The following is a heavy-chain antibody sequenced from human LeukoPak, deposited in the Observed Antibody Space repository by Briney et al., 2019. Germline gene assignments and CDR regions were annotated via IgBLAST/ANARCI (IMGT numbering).Heavy chain of an antibody. CDR3: ARGGYCSGPTCYSVDY. CDR2: IYYSGST. Sequence: PSETLSLTCIVSGVSISSGGHYWGWIRQPPGKGLEWIGSIYYSGSTYYNPSLNNRVTIFIDMSKNQFSLRLNSVTAADTAIYYCARGGYCSGPTCYSVDYWGQGTLVTVSS. CDR1: GVSISSGGHY. J-gene: IGHJ4*02. D-gene: IGHD2-15*01. V-gene: IGHV4-39*02.